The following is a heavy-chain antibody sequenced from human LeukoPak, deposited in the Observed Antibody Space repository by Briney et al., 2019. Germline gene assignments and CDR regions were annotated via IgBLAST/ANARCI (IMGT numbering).Heavy chain of an antibody. J-gene: IGHJ3*02. CDR3: ASVTTVTVWQWAFEI. CDR1: GYTFTSYY. Sequence: ASVKVSCKASGYTFTSYYMHWVRQAPGQGLEWMGIINPSGGSTSYAQKFQGRVTMTRDTSTSTVYMELSSLRSEDTAVYYCASVTTVTVWQWAFEIWGQGTMVTVSS. V-gene: IGHV1-46*01. CDR2: INPSGGST. D-gene: IGHD4-17*01.